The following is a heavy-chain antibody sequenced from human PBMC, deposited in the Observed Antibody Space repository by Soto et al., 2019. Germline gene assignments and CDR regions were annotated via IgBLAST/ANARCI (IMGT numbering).Heavy chain of an antibody. CDR3: AREEGRGSYVVGLDY. V-gene: IGHV1-2*02. D-gene: IGHD1-26*01. J-gene: IGHJ4*02. Sequence: ASVKVSCKTSGYTFTAYSMHCLRQAPGQLLAWLGCINRESGVTNYAQKFRGRVIMTRDTSITTGYMELSSLISDDTAVYYCAREEGRGSYVVGLDYWRQGNLVTVSS. CDR1: GYTFTAYS. CDR2: INRESGVT.